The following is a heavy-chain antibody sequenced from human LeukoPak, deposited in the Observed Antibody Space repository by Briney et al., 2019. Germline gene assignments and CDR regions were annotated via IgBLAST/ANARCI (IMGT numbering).Heavy chain of an antibody. CDR1: GYTFTSYG. V-gene: IGHV1-18*01. Sequence: GASVKVSCKASGYTFTSYGINWVRQAPGQGLEWMGWISADNGLTASAQNLQGRVTMTTDTSTNTAYMELRSLRSDDTAVYYCANLAGVVAGLDPWGQGTLVTVSS. D-gene: IGHD6-19*01. CDR3: ANLAGVVAGLDP. J-gene: IGHJ5*02. CDR2: ISADNGLT.